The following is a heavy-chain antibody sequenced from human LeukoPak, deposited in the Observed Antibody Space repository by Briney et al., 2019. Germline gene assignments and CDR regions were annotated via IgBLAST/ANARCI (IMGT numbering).Heavy chain of an antibody. CDR2: IAYTNTI. CDR1: GFTFSSHA. J-gene: IGHJ4*02. V-gene: IGHV3-48*01. Sequence: PGGSLRLSCAASGFTFSSHAMNWVRQAPGKGLEWVAYIAYTNTIHYADSMRGRFAISRDNARNSLYLQLNSLRAEDTAVYYCARDPHSLDYWGQGTRVTVSS. CDR3: ARDPHSLDY.